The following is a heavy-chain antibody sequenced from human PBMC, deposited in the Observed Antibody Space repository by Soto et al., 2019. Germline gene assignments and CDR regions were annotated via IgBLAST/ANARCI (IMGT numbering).Heavy chain of an antibody. CDR3: APLPQVRYFDY. V-gene: IGHV2-5*01. D-gene: IGHD2-2*01. CDR2: IYWNDDK. CDR1: GFSLSTSGVG. J-gene: IGHJ4*02. Sequence: QIALKESGPKLVKPTQTLTLTCTFSGFSLSTSGVGVGWIRQPPGKALEWLALIYWNDDKRYSPSLKSRLTITKDTSKTQVVLTMTNMDPVDTATYYCAPLPQVRYFDYWGQGTLVTVSS.